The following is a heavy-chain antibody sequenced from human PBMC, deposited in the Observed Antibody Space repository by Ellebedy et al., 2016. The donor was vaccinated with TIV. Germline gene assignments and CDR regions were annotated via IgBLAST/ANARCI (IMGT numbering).Heavy chain of an antibody. D-gene: IGHD4-23*01. CDR1: GYSFTTHG. V-gene: IGHV7-4-1*02. CDR2: INTNTGNT. J-gene: IGHJ4*02. CDR3: ARDRYYGGNYRGIDY. Sequence: AASVKVSCKTSGYSFTTHGISWVRQAPGRGLEWMGWINTNTGNTESVPGFTGRFVFSLDTSIGTAYLQISSLQAEDTAIYYCARDRYYGGNYRGIDYWGQGTLVTVSS.